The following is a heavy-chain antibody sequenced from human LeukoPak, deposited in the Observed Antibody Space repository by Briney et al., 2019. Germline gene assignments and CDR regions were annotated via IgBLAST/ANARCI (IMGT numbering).Heavy chain of an antibody. D-gene: IGHD1-26*01. CDR3: ARGYRTVGAIEYFQH. CDR1: GYTFTSYY. J-gene: IGHJ1*01. V-gene: IGHV1-2*06. CDR2: INPNSGGT. Sequence: ASVKVSCKASGYTFTSYYMHWVRQAPGQGLEWMGRINPNSGGTNYAQKFQGRVTMTRDTSISTAYMELSRPRSDDTAAYYCARGYRTVGAIEYFQHWGQGTLVTVSS.